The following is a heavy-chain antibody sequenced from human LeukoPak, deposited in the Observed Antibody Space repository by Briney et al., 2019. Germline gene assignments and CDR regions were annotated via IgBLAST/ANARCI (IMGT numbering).Heavy chain of an antibody. Sequence: SETLSLTCIVSGGSINNSSHCWGWIRQPPGKGLESIGNIYYTGTTYYAPSLKSRVTISIDTSKSQFSLKVSSVTAADTAVYYCARVVAVAGTFPDSWGQGTLVTVSS. D-gene: IGHD6-19*01. CDR1: GGSINNSSHC. V-gene: IGHV4-39*07. CDR2: IYYTGTT. J-gene: IGHJ4*02. CDR3: ARVVAVAGTFPDS.